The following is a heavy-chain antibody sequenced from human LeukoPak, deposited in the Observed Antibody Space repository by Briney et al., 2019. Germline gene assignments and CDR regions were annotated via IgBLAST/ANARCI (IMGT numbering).Heavy chain of an antibody. CDR3: ARDLTPQHYLNLGY. CDR2: ISGSDPGT. CDR1: GINFRTYA. V-gene: IGHV3-23*01. Sequence: GGSLRLSCAASGINFRTYAMSWVRQAPGKGLEWVSAISGSDPGTYHADSVKGRFTISRDNSKNMLFLQMNRLRLEDTAIYYCARDLTPQHYLNLGYWGQGTLVTVSS. D-gene: IGHD3-3*02. J-gene: IGHJ4*02.